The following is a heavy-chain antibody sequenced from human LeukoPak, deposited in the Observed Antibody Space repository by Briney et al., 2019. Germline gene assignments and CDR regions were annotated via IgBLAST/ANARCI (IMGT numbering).Heavy chain of an antibody. CDR3: VKARGLSRLAGDAFHL. Sequence: PGGSLRLSCVVSGFTSRNSVMSWVRQPPGKGLEWVSSSDTDGDTQYADSVKGRFTMSRDNSKNTPYLQMNNLGSEDMAVYFCVKARGLSRLAGDAFHLWGQGTTVIVSS. V-gene: IGHV3-23*01. D-gene: IGHD6-19*01. CDR1: GFTSRNSV. CDR2: SDTDGDT. J-gene: IGHJ3*01.